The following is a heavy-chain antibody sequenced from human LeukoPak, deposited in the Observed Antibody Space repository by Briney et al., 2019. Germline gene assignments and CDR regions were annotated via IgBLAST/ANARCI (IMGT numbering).Heavy chain of an antibody. J-gene: IGHJ3*02. CDR2: MNPNSGNT. Sequence: ASVKVFCKASGYTFTSYDINWVRQATGQGLEWMGWMNPNSGNTGYAQKFQGRVTMTRNTSISTAYMELSSLRSEDTAVYYCATPLRTYYDYVWGSPHDAFDIWGQGTMVTVSS. CDR3: ATPLRTYYDYVWGSPHDAFDI. CDR1: GYTFTSYD. D-gene: IGHD3-16*01. V-gene: IGHV1-8*01.